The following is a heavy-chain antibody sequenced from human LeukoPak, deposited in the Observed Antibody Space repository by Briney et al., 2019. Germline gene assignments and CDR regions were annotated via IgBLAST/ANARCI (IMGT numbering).Heavy chain of an antibody. V-gene: IGHV3-74*01. CDR2: INSVGSWT. CDR1: GNYW. J-gene: IGHJ4*02. CDR3: VSFYETY. D-gene: IGHD2/OR15-2a*01. Sequence: PGGSLRLSCAASGNYWMHWVRQAPGKGLVWVSHINSVGSWTSYADSVKGRFTISKDNAKNTVYLQMSSLRAEDTAVYYCVSFYETYWGRGTLVTVSS.